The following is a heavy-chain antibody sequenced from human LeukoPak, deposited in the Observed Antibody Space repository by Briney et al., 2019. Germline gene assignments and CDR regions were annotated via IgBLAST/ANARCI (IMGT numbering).Heavy chain of an antibody. J-gene: IGHJ4*02. CDR1: GGSISSYY. CDR2: IYYSGST. Sequence: SETLSLTCTVSGGSISSYYWSWIRQPPGKGLEWIGYIYYSGSTNYNPSLKSRVTISVDTSKNQFSLNLSSVTAADTAVYYCASTFNDYGDFYFDYWGQGTLVTVSS. D-gene: IGHD4-17*01. CDR3: ASTFNDYGDFYFDY. V-gene: IGHV4-59*08.